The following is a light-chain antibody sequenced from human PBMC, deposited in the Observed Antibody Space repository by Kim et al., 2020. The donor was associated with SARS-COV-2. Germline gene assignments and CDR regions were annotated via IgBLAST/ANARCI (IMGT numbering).Light chain of an antibody. J-gene: IGKJ1*01. V-gene: IGKV1-27*01. Sequence: AAVEDGVMITCRARQDIANSLAWYQQKPGKVPQVLIYAASTLQSGVPSRFSGSGSGTEFTLTIGSLQTEDVATYYCQKYNSAPWTFGPGTKVDIK. CDR2: AAS. CDR3: QKYNSAPWT. CDR1: QDIANS.